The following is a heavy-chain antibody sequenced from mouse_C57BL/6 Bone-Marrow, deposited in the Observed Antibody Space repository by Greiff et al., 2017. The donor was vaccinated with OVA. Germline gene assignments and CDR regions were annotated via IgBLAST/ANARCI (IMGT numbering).Heavy chain of an antibody. J-gene: IGHJ4*01. V-gene: IGHV3-1*01. Sequence: VQLKESGPGMVKPSQSLSLTCTVTGYSITSGYDWHWIRHFPGNKLEWMGYISYSVSTNYNPSLKSRISITHDTSKNHFFLKLNSVTTEDTATYYCARDDGNYIMDYWGQGTSVTVAS. CDR1: GYSITSGYD. D-gene: IGHD2-1*01. CDR3: ARDDGNYIMDY. CDR2: ISYSVST.